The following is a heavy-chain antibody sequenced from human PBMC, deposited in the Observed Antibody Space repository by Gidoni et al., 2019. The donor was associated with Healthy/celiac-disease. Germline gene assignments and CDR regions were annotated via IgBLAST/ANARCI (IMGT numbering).Heavy chain of an antibody. D-gene: IGHD4-17*01. J-gene: IGHJ4*02. CDR1: GGTFSRHA. CDR2: IIPIFGTS. Sequence: QVQLVQSGAEVKKPGSSVKVSCKASGGTFSRHAISWVRQAPGQGLEWMGGIIPIFGTSNYAQKFQGRVTITADESTDTAYMELSSLRSEDTAVYYCGRGRGRLDGDEIFDYWGQGTLVTVSS. CDR3: GRGRGRLDGDEIFDY. V-gene: IGHV1-69*01.